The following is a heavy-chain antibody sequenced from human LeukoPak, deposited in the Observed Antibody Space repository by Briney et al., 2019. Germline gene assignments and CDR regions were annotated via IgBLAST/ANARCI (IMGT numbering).Heavy chain of an antibody. J-gene: IGHJ4*02. D-gene: IGHD2-15*01. CDR1: GFTLSHYA. CDR3: AKGHRYCTSGNCNSAVDY. V-gene: IGHV3-23*01. CDR2: IGGGGGST. Sequence: GGSLRLSCSMSGFTLSHYAMSWVRQAPGKGLEWVSTIGGGGGSTDYTDSVKGRFTISRDNSKNTLYLQMNSLGAEDTAIYYCAKGHRYCTSGNCNSAVDYWGQGTLVTVSS.